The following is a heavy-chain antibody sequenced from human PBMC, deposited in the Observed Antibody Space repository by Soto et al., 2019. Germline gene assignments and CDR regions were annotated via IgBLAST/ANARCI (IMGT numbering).Heavy chain of an antibody. CDR3: ARNRIAARHGYYYGMDV. Sequence: PVESPKISCKGYGYSFTSYWSGWVRQVRGKGLEWMGIIYPGDSDTRYSPSFQGQVTISADKSISTAYLQWSSLKASDTAMYYCARNRIAARHGYYYGMDVWGQGTTVTVSS. J-gene: IGHJ6*02. D-gene: IGHD6-6*01. CDR2: IYPGDSDT. CDR1: GYSFTSYW. V-gene: IGHV5-51*03.